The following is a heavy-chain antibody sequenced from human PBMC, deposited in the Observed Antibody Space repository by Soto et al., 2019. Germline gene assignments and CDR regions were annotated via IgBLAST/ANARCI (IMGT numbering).Heavy chain of an antibody. CDR3: ARVSSWSCFDY. CDR2: INPSGGST. J-gene: IGHJ4*02. V-gene: IGHV1-46*01. Sequence: QVQLVQSGAEVKKPGASVKVSCKASGYTFTSYYMHWVRQAPGQGLEWMGIINPSGGSTSYAQRFPGRVTMTKDTSTSKVQLEPSSPRSEGTVVYYCARVSSWSCFDYWGQGTLVTVSS. D-gene: IGHD6-13*01. CDR1: GYTFTSYY.